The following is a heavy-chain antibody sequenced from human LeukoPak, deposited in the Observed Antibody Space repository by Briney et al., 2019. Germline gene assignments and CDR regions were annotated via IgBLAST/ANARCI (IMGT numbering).Heavy chain of an antibody. J-gene: IGHJ4*02. CDR2: IIPIFGTS. CDR1: GGTFSSYA. Sequence: SVKVSCKASGGTFSSYAISWVRQAPGQGLEWMGGIIPIFGTSNYAQKFQGRVTITTDESTSTAYMELSSLRSEDTAVYYCARDGNYVNSSGYYYFDYWGQGTLVTVSS. D-gene: IGHD3-22*01. CDR3: ARDGNYVNSSGYYYFDY. V-gene: IGHV1-69*05.